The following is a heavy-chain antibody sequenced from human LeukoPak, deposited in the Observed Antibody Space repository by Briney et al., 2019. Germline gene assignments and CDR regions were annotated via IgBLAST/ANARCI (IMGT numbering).Heavy chain of an antibody. CDR1: GFIFSSSA. Sequence: GGSLRLSCAASGFIFSSSAMHWVRQAPGKGLEWVAVISSDGSNTYYIDSVKGRFTISRDNSKYTVYLQMNSLRIEDTAVYFCARARVGSAAFDYWGQGTLVTVSS. J-gene: IGHJ4*02. V-gene: IGHV3-30*14. CDR3: ARARVGSAAFDY. CDR2: ISSDGSNT. D-gene: IGHD2-2*01.